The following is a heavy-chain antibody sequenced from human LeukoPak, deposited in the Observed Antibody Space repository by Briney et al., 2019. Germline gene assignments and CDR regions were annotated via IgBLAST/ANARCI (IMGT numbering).Heavy chain of an antibody. J-gene: IGHJ4*02. Sequence: SETLSLTCAVYGGSFSGYYWSWVRQPPGKGLEWIGEINHSGSTNYNPSLKSRVTISVDTSKNQFSLKLSSVTAADTAVYYCARDPPNCSSTSCYGEGDDYWGQGTLVTVSS. CDR1: GGSFSGYY. D-gene: IGHD2-2*01. CDR3: ARDPPNCSSTSCYGEGDDY. V-gene: IGHV4-34*01. CDR2: INHSGST.